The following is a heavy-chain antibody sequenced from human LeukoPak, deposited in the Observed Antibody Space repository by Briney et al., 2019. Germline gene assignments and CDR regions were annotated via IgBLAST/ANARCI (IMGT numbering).Heavy chain of an antibody. Sequence: SETLSLTCTVSGGSISSYYWSWIRQPAGKGLERIGLIYTSGSTNYNPSLKSRVTMSIDTSKNQFSLKLSSLTAADTAVYYCARAPAYCGGDCYLDYWGQGTLVTVSS. V-gene: IGHV4-4*07. D-gene: IGHD2-21*02. CDR3: ARAPAYCGGDCYLDY. J-gene: IGHJ4*02. CDR1: GGSISSYY. CDR2: IYTSGST.